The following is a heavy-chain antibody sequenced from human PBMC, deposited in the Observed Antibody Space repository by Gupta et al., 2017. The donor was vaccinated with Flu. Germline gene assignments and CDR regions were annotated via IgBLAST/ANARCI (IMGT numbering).Heavy chain of an antibody. Sequence: TFTGYYMHWVRQAPGQGLEWMGWINPNSGGTNYAEKFQGRGTMTRDTSISTAYMGLSRLRSDETAVYYCARGNRWQWRGYWGQGTLVTVSS. CDR1: TFTGYY. J-gene: IGHJ4*02. CDR3: ARGNRWQWRGY. D-gene: IGHD6-19*01. V-gene: IGHV1-2*02. CDR2: INPNSGGT.